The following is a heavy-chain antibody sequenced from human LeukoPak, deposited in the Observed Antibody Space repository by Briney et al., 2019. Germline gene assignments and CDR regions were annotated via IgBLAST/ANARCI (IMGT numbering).Heavy chain of an antibody. D-gene: IGHD1-26*01. J-gene: IGHJ3*02. CDR1: GFTFSSYA. V-gene: IGHV3-23*01. Sequence: GGSLRLSCAASGFTFSSYAMSWVRQAPEKGLEWVSAISGSGGSTYYADSVKGRFTISRDNSKNTLYLQMNSLRAEDTAVYYCARREKSGSYAYAFDIWGQGTMVTVSS. CDR3: ARREKSGSYAYAFDI. CDR2: ISGSGGST.